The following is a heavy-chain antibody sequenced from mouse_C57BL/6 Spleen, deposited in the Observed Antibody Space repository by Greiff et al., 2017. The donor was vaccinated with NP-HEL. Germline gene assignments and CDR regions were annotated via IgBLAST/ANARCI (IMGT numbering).Heavy chain of an antibody. CDR3: AGSTMIRYYFDY. CDR1: GYTSTDYN. J-gene: IGHJ2*01. CDR2: INPNNGGT. D-gene: IGHD2-4*01. V-gene: IGHV1-22*01. Sequence: EVQLQQSGPELVKPGASVKMSCKASGYTSTDYNMHWVKQSHGKSLEWIGYINPNNGGTSYNQKFKGKATLTVNKSSSTAYMELRSLTSEDSAVYYCAGSTMIRYYFDYWGQGTTLTVSS.